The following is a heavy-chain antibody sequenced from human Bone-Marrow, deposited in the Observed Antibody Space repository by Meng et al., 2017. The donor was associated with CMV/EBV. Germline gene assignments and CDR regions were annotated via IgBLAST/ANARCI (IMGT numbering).Heavy chain of an antibody. CDR1: GGSISSYY. J-gene: IGHJ4*02. CDR2: IYYSGST. CDR3: ARGRIAARRDLFDY. Sequence: SETLSLTCTVSGGSISSYYWSWIRQPPGKGLEWIGYIYYSGSTNYNPSLKSRVTISVDTSKNQFLLKLRSVTAADTAAYYCARGRIAARRDLFDYWGQGTLVTVSS. D-gene: IGHD6-13*01. V-gene: IGHV4-59*01.